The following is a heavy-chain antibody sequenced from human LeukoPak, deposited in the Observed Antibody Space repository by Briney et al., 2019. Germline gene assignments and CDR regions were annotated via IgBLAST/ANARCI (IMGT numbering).Heavy chain of an antibody. Sequence: PGGSLRLSCAASGFTFSSYSMNWVRHAPGKGLEWVSYISSSSSTIFYADSVKGRFTISRDNAKNSLYLQMNSLRPEDTAVYYCAKDARRTFGLSSGLYRGSYYFDYWGQGTLVTVSS. D-gene: IGHD6-19*01. CDR3: AKDARRTFGLSSGLYRGSYYFDY. J-gene: IGHJ4*02. CDR1: GFTFSSYS. CDR2: ISSSSSTI. V-gene: IGHV3-48*01.